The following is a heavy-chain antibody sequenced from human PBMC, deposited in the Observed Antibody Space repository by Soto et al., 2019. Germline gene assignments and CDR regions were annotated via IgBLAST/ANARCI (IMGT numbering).Heavy chain of an antibody. J-gene: IGHJ4*02. Sequence: QVQLQESGPGLVKPSETLSLTCTVSGGSASSGSYYWSWIRQPPGKGLEWIGYIYYSGSTNYNPSLKSRVTISVDTSKNQFSLKLSSVTAADTAVYYCASRLGLSSTLFDYWGQGTLVTVSS. V-gene: IGHV4-61*01. D-gene: IGHD3-16*01. CDR3: ASRLGLSSTLFDY. CDR1: GGSASSGSYY. CDR2: IYYSGST.